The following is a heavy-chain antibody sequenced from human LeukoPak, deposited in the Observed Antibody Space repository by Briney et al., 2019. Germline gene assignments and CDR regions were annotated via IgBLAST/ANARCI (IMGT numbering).Heavy chain of an antibody. Sequence: GGSLRLSCVASGFTFSDYAMNWVRQAPGKGLEWVSTFKTNSGQVYYAESVRGRFTISRVNSKNTVYLEMSSLRAEDTALYFCARSVPDYTRFDYWGQGALVTVSS. D-gene: IGHD4-11*01. V-gene: IGHV3-23*01. CDR1: GFTFSDYA. CDR3: ARSVPDYTRFDY. J-gene: IGHJ4*02. CDR2: FKTNSGQV.